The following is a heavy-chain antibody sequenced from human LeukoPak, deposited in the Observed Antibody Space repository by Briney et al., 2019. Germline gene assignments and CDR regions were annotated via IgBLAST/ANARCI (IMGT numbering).Heavy chain of an antibody. D-gene: IGHD1-14*01. CDR2: ISYDGSNK. Sequence: GSLRPSCAASGFTFSSYAMHWVRQAPGKGLEWVAVISYDGSNKYYADSVKGRFTISRDNSKNTLYLQMNSLRAEDTAVYYCARVITEPDDYWGQGTLVTVSS. V-gene: IGHV3-30-3*01. CDR3: ARVITEPDDY. CDR1: GFTFSSYA. J-gene: IGHJ4*02.